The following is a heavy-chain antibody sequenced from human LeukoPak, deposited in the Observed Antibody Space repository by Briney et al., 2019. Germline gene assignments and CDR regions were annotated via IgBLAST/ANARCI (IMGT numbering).Heavy chain of an antibody. CDR3: TRMTTGHDY. CDR2: INHSGYT. J-gene: IGHJ4*02. V-gene: IGHV4-34*01. D-gene: IGHD1-14*01. Sequence: SETLSLTCAVSGVSFNDYYWSWVRRSPGKGLEWIGEINHSGYTNDSPSLKSRVTISIDTSRKQFSLNLRSVTVADTAVYYCTRMTTGHDYWGQGTLVTVSS. CDR1: GVSFNDYY.